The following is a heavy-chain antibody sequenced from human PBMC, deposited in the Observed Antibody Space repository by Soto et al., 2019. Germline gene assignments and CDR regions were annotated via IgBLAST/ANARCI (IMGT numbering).Heavy chain of an antibody. CDR2: INHSGST. CDR1: GGSFSGYY. Sequence: SETLSLTCAVYGGSFSGYYWSWIRQPPGKGLEWIGEINHSGSTNYNPSLKSRVTISVDTSKNQFSLKLSSVTAADTAVYYCARVGQKTGSGWYLPKFPDYWGQGTLVTVSS. V-gene: IGHV4-34*01. J-gene: IGHJ4*02. D-gene: IGHD6-19*01. CDR3: ARVGQKTGSGWYLPKFPDY.